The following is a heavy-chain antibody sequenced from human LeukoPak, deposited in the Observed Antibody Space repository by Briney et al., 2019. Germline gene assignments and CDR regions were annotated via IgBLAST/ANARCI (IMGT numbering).Heavy chain of an antibody. CDR3: ARGSVTGRFDY. J-gene: IGHJ4*02. CDR2: IYTSGST. V-gene: IGHV4-4*07. Sequence: PSETLSLTCTVSGGSLSSYYWSWVPQTPGKGLEWIGRIYTSGSTNYSPSLTSRVTMSVDTSKNQFSLKLSSVTAADTAVYYCARGSVTGRFDYWGQGALVTVSS. CDR1: GGSLSSYY. D-gene: IGHD1-20*01.